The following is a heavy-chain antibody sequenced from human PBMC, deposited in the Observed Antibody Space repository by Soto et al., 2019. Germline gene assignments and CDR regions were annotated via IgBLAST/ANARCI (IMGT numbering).Heavy chain of an antibody. Sequence: SETLSLTCTVSGGSVSNYYWSWIRQPPGKGLEWIGYIYYSGGTNYNPSLTSRITLSVDTSNNQLSLKLTSVSAADTAVYYCARQPPDTAAFDIWVQGTMVTVSS. CDR2: IYYSGGT. J-gene: IGHJ3*02. V-gene: IGHV4-59*08. CDR3: ARQPPDTAAFDI. D-gene: IGHD2-2*01. CDR1: GGSVSNYY.